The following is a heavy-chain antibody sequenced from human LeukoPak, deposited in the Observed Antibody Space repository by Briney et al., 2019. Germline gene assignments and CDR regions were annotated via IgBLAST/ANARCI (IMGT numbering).Heavy chain of an antibody. CDR3: ARVPVVRGVIGSYYYYMDV. D-gene: IGHD3-10*01. CDR2: IIPIFGTA. CDR1: GGTFSSYA. Sequence: SVKVSCKASGGTFSSYAISWVRQAPGQGLEWMGGIIPIFGTANYAQKFQGRVTITADESTSTAYMELSSLRSEDTAVYYCARVPVVRGVIGSYYYYMDVWGKGTTVTISS. J-gene: IGHJ6*03. V-gene: IGHV1-69*13.